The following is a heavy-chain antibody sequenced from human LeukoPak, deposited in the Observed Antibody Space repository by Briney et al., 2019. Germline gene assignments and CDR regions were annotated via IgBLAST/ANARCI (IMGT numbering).Heavy chain of an antibody. CDR2: ISWNSGSI. D-gene: IGHD6-6*01. Sequence: GRSLRLSCAASGFTFDDYAMHWVRQAPGKGLEWVSGISWNSGSIGYADSVKGRFTISRDNAKNSLYLQMNSLRAEDTALYYGAKDSHRIAARPGGLYYYYYYMDVWGKGTTVTVSS. J-gene: IGHJ6*03. CDR3: AKDSHRIAARPGGLYYYYYYMDV. V-gene: IGHV3-9*01. CDR1: GFTFDDYA.